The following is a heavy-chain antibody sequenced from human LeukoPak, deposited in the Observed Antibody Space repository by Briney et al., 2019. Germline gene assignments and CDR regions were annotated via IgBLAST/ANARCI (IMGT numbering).Heavy chain of an antibody. J-gene: IGHJ3*02. CDR3: ARGLRSRGYYDSRHNDI. CDR2: INHSGST. V-gene: IGHV4-34*01. Sequence: SETLSLTCAVYGGSVSGYYWSWIRQPPGKGLEWSGEINHSGSTNYNPSLKSRVTISVDTSKNQFSLKLSSVTAADTAVYYCARGLRSRGYYDSRHNDIWGRGTMVTVSS. CDR1: GGSVSGYY. D-gene: IGHD3-22*01.